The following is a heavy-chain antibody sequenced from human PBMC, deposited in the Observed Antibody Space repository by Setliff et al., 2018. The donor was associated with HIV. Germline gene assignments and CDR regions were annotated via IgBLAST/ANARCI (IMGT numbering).Heavy chain of an antibody. CDR2: IYYSGAT. D-gene: IGHD5-12*01. J-gene: IGHJ4*02. CDR1: GDSISSGGYY. CDR3: ASGRGAKGGYDYCGS. Sequence: PSETLSLTCTVSGDSISSGGYYWSWIRQLPGKGLEWIGYIYYSGATYYNPSLKNRVTISLDTSKSQFSLKLTSVTAADTALYYCASGRGAKGGYDYCGSWGQGTLVTVSS. V-gene: IGHV4-31*03.